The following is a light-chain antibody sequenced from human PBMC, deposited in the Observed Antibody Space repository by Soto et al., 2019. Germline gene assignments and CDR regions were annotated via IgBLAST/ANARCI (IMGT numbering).Light chain of an antibody. V-gene: IGLV2-23*01. J-gene: IGLJ2*01. CDR1: IKDGGNYYL. CDR2: EGN. Sequence: QSALTQAASVSGSPGQSVTISCSGIIKDGGNYYLVSWYQQYPGKAPKVIIFEGNKRPSGVSHRFSGSLSGSTASLTISGLQAEDEADYYSCAYGGSNTWVVGGGTKLTV. CDR3: CAYGGSNTWV.